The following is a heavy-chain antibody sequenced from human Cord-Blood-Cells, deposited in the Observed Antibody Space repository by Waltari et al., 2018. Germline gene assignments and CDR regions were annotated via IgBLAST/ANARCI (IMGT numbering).Heavy chain of an antibody. CDR3: ARLSGYPHY. CDR2: IYYSGST. CDR1: GGSISSYY. Sequence: QVQLQESGPGLVKPSETLSLTCTVSGGSISSYYWSWIRQPPGKGLEWIGYIYYSGSTSSNPSLSSRVTISVDTSKNQFSLELGSVTAADTAVYYCARLSGYPHYWGQGTLVTVSS. J-gene: IGHJ4*02. V-gene: IGHV4-59*08. D-gene: IGHD5-12*01.